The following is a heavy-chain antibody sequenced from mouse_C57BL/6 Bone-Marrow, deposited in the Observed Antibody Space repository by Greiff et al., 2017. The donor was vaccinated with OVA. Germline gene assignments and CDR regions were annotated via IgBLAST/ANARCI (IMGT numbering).Heavy chain of an antibody. V-gene: IGHV3-5*01. CDR1: GISITTGNYR. CDR2: IYYSGTI. J-gene: IGHJ1*03. CDR3: ARDRAYYGNLGWYFDV. D-gene: IGHD2-10*01. Sequence: EVKLMESGPGLVKPSQTVFLTCTVTGISITTGNYRWSWIRQFPGNKLEWIGYIYYSGTITYNPSLTSRTTITRDTPKNQFFLEMNSLTAEDTATYYCARDRAYYGNLGWYFDVWGTGTTVTVSS.